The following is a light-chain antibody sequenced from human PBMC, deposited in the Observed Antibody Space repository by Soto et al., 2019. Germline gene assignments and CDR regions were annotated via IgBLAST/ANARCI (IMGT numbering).Light chain of an antibody. CDR2: AAS. Sequence: DIQLTQSPSFLSASLGDRVTITCRASQAINSNLAWYQQKSGKAPKLLIYAASNLQSGVPSRFSGSVSGTEFTLTISSLQSEDFAVYYCQQYSNWPSWTFGQGTKVDIK. CDR3: QQYSNWPSWT. CDR1: QAINSN. V-gene: IGKV1-9*01. J-gene: IGKJ1*01.